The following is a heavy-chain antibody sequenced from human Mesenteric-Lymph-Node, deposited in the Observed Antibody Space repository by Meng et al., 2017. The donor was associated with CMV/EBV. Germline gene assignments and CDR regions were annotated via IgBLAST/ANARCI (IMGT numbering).Heavy chain of an antibody. Sequence: ASVKVSCKASGYTFTTYDINWVRQAAGQGPEWMGWMTPNTGDTGYAQKFQGRVTMTRDTSVNTAYMELSSLRSDDTAVYYCARLSDSSWYYFDFWGQGTLVTVSS. CDR1: GYTFTTYD. CDR3: ARLSDSSWYYFDF. CDR2: MTPNTGDT. D-gene: IGHD6-13*01. V-gene: IGHV1-8*01. J-gene: IGHJ4*02.